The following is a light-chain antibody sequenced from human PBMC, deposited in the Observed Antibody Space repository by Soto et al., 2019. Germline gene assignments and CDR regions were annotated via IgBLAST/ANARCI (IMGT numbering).Light chain of an antibody. Sequence: QSVLTQPPSVSGAPGLRVTISCTGCSSNIGAGYDVHWYQQFPGTAPKLLIYGNSNRPSGVPDRFSGSKSGTSASLAITGLQAEDEADYYCQSYDTSLSGYVYGTGTKVTVL. CDR2: GNS. V-gene: IGLV1-40*01. CDR3: QSYDTSLSGYV. J-gene: IGLJ1*01. CDR1: SSNIGAGYD.